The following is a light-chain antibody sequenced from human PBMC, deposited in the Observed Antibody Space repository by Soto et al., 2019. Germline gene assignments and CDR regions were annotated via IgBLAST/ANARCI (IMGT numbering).Light chain of an antibody. V-gene: IGKV3-11*01. CDR3: QQRSNGLT. CDR1: QSVSSY. Sequence: EIVLTQSPATLSLSPGERATLSCRASQSVSSYLAWYQQKPGQAPRLLIYDASNRATGIPAGFSGSGSGTDFTLTISSLEPEDFAVYYCQQRSNGLTFGGGTKVDIK. CDR2: DAS. J-gene: IGKJ4*01.